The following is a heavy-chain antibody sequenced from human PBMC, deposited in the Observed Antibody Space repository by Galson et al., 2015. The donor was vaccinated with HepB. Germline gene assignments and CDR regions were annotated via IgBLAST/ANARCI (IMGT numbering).Heavy chain of an antibody. J-gene: IGHJ6*02. CDR2: INPNSGVT. V-gene: IGHV1-2*02. CDR1: GSTFTAYY. CDR3: ARDRDAFMASYYYYGMDV. Sequence: SVTVSCKASGSTFTAYYLHWVRQAPGQGLEWMGWINPNSGVTNSAQHFQGRVTMTRDTSISTVYMELSRLKSDDTAVYYCARDRDAFMASYYYYGMDVWGQGNPGHRLL. D-gene: IGHD3-3*02.